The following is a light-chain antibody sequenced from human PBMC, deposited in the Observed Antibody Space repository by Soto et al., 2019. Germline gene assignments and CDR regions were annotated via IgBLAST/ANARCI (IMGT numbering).Light chain of an antibody. Sequence: DILMTLSPSSVSAAVGDRVIIACRASQHISTWLAWYQQKPGEAPKLLIFAASRLQSGVPSRFSGSGSGTDFTLTINGLQPEDFATYYCQQADSFPLTFGGGTKVEVK. CDR2: AAS. J-gene: IGKJ4*01. CDR1: QHISTW. CDR3: QQADSFPLT. V-gene: IGKV1-12*01.